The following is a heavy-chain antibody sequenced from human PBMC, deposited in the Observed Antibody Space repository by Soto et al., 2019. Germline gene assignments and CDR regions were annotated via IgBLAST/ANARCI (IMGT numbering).Heavy chain of an antibody. J-gene: IGHJ6*02. CDR3: ARGGDFWSGYYLFYYGMDV. Sequence: NPSATLSLTCTVSGGAISSYYWSWIRQPPGKGLEWIGYIYYSGSTNYNPSLKSRVTISVDTSKNQFSLKLSSVTAADTAVYYCARGGDFWSGYYLFYYGMDVWGQGTTVTVSS. CDR1: GGAISSYY. D-gene: IGHD3-3*01. V-gene: IGHV4-59*01. CDR2: IYYSGST.